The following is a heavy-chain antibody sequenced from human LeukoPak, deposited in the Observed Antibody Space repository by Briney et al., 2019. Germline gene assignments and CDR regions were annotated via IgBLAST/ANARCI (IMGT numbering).Heavy chain of an antibody. Sequence: GESLRLSCAASGFTFSSYSMNWVRQAPGKGLEWVSSISSSSSYIYYADSVKGRFTISRDNAKNSLYLQMNSLRAEDTAVYYCARDLSSSWHTPTGYWGQGTLVTVSS. CDR1: GFTFSSYS. CDR2: ISSSSSYI. V-gene: IGHV3-21*01. D-gene: IGHD6-13*01. J-gene: IGHJ4*02. CDR3: ARDLSSSWHTPTGY.